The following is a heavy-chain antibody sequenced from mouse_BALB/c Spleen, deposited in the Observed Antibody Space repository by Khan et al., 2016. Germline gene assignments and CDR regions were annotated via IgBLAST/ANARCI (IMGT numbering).Heavy chain of an antibody. V-gene: IGHV1S81*02. CDR1: GYTFTSYW. CDR3: ARCLYDYDADY. J-gene: IGHJ2*01. CDR2: IIPSNGRT. Sequence: QVQLKQSGAELVKPGASVKLSCKASGYTFTSYWMHWVKQRPGQGLEWIGVIIPSNGRTYYHEKFKSQATLTVDNSSSPAYMQLSSLTSEDSAVYYSARCLYDYDADYGGQGTTLTVSA. D-gene: IGHD2-4*01.